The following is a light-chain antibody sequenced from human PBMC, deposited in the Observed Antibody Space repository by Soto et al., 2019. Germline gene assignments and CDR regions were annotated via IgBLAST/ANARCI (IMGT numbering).Light chain of an antibody. V-gene: IGKV3D-15*01. Sequence: VVMTQSPATLSVSPGERATISCRASQSVNRFLAWYQQKPGQTPRLLIYGASTRATGIPARFSGSGSETEFTLTINSLQSEDSALYYCQQYDNLWAFGQGTKVEI. CDR2: GAS. J-gene: IGKJ1*01. CDR3: QQYDNLWA. CDR1: QSVNRF.